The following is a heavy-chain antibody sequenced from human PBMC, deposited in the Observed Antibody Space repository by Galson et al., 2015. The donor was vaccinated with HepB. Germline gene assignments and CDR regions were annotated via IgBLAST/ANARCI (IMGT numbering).Heavy chain of an antibody. J-gene: IGHJ4*02. D-gene: IGHD1-26*01. V-gene: IGHV3-21*04. Sequence: SLRLSCAASGFTFSSYGMSWVRQAPGKGLEWVASIIISGNHISYADSVKGRFTISRDNSKNTLYLQMNSLRAEDTALYYCARAPGGRETDYWGQGTLVTVSS. CDR2: IIISGNHI. CDR1: GFTFSSYG. CDR3: ARAPGGRETDY.